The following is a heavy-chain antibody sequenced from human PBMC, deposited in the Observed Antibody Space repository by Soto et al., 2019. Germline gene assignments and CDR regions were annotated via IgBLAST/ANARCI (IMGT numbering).Heavy chain of an antibody. CDR2: IKQDGSEK. CDR3: ARDRRYSYDYDY. J-gene: IGHJ4*02. CDR1: GFTFSSYW. D-gene: IGHD5-18*01. Sequence: EVQLVESGGGLVQPGGSLRLSCAASGFTFSSYWMSWVRQAPGNGLEWVANIKQDGSEKYYVDSVKGRFTISRDNAKNSLYLQMNSLRAEYTAVYYCARDRRYSYDYDYWGQGTLVTVSS. V-gene: IGHV3-7*03.